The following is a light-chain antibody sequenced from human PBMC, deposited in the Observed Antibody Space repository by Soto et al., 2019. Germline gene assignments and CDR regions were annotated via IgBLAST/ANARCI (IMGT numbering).Light chain of an antibody. CDR2: AVS. V-gene: IGKV1D-12*01. J-gene: IGKJ3*01. CDR1: QGIYNW. CDR3: QQANTFPFT. Sequence: DIQLTQSPSSVSASVGDRVTITCRASQGIYNWLAWYQQKPGKVPNHLMSAVSNLQSGVPSRFSGSGYGTDFTLTISILQPEDFATYYCQQANTFPFTLGPGTKVDI.